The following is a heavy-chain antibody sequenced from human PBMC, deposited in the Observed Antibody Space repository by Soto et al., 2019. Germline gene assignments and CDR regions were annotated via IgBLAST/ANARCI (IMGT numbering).Heavy chain of an antibody. CDR1: GITFGHFW. V-gene: IGHV3-7*01. CDR2: IKEDGSER. Sequence: PGGSLRLSCGASGITFGHFWMNWVRQAPGKGLEWVANIKEDGSERYYVDSVRGRFTISRDSARSSLYLQMNSLRVEDTAVYYCMSDVAGYWGQGTQVTVSS. CDR3: MSDVAGY. J-gene: IGHJ4*02.